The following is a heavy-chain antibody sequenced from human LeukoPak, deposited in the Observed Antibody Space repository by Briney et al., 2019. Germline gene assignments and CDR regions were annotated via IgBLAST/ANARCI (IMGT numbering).Heavy chain of an antibody. CDR2: ISSNGGST. CDR3: ARDHIVVVTAILDYYYGMDV. Sequence: GGSLRLSCAASGFTFSSYAMHWVRQAPGKGLEYVSAISSNGGSTYYANSVKGRFTISRDNSKNTLYLQMGSLRAEDMAVYYCARDHIVVVTAILDYYYGMDVWGQGTTVTVSS. J-gene: IGHJ6*02. V-gene: IGHV3-64*01. D-gene: IGHD2-21*02. CDR1: GFTFSSYA.